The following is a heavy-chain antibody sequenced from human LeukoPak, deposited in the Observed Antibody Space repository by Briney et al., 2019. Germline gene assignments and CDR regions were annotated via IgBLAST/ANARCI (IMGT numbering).Heavy chain of an antibody. D-gene: IGHD3-10*01. CDR2: IYSGGST. V-gene: IGHV3-53*05. Sequence: PGGSLRLSCAASGFTVSSNYMSWVRQAPGKGLEWVSVIYSGGSTYYADSVKGRFTISRDNSKNTLYLQMNSLRAEDTAVYYCARDLYYYGSGSFGKYYYYGMDVWGQGTTVTVSS. J-gene: IGHJ6*02. CDR3: ARDLYYYGSGSFGKYYYYGMDV. CDR1: GFTVSSNY.